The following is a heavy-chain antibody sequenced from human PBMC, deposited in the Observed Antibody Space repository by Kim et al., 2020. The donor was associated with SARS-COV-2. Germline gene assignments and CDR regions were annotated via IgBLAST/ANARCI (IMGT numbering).Heavy chain of an antibody. D-gene: IGHD3-9*01. Sequence: GKGRFTISRGNSKNTLYLQMNSLRAEDTAVYYCAKHNDILTGYYWGYFDYWGQGTLVTVSS. V-gene: IGHV3-23*01. J-gene: IGHJ4*02. CDR3: AKHNDILTGYYWGYFDY.